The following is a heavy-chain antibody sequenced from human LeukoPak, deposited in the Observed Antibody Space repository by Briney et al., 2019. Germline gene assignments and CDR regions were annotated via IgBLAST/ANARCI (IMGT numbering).Heavy chain of an antibody. V-gene: IGHV4-34*01. Sequence: NTGGSLRLSCAASGFSFSGYSMNWVRQSPGKGLEWIGQIDHSGNSDYNPSLKSRVALSVDTSKNQFSLRLTSVSAADMAVYYCARRGRAGGYMYHWGQGTLVTVSS. CDR3: ARRGRAGGYMYH. CDR2: IDHSGNS. CDR1: GFSFSGYS. D-gene: IGHD5-12*01. J-gene: IGHJ4*02.